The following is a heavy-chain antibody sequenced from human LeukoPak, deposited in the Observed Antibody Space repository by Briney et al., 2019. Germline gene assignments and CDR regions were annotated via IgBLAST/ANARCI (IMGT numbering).Heavy chain of an antibody. J-gene: IGHJ4*02. CDR1: GYTFTGYY. CDR2: INPNSGGT. Sequence: ASVKVSCKASGYTFTGYYMHWVRQAPGQGLEWMGRINPNSGGTNYAQKFLGRVTMPRDTSISTAHMVLSRLRSDDTAVYYCARSLITTFKDRLSIDYWGQGTLVTVSS. V-gene: IGHV1-2*06. D-gene: IGHD3-22*01. CDR3: ARSLITTFKDRLSIDY.